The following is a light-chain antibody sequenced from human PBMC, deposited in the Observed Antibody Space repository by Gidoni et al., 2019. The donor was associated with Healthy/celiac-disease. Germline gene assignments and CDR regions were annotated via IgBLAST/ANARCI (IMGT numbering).Light chain of an antibody. CDR1: QSVSSY. Sequence: EIVLTQSPATLSLSPGERATLSCRASQSVSSYLAWYQQNPGQAPRLLIYDASNRATGIPARFSGSGSGTDFTLTISSLEPEDFAVYYCQQRSNWPPLTFGGGTNVEIK. CDR3: QQRSNWPPLT. CDR2: DAS. V-gene: IGKV3-11*01. J-gene: IGKJ4*01.